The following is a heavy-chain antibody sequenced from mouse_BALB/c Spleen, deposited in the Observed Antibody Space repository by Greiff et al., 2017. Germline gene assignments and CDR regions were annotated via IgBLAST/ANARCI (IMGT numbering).Heavy chain of an antibody. CDR3: ARGDDYDRFAD. D-gene: IGHD2-4*01. J-gene: IGHJ3*01. V-gene: IGHV1-4*01. CDR2: INPSSGYT. CDR1: GYTFTSYT. Sequence: QVQLKQSGAELARPGASVKMSCKASGYTFTSYTMHWVKQRPGQGLEWIGYINPSSGYTNYNQKFKDKATLTADKSSSTAYMQLSSLTSEDSAVYYCARGDDYDRFADWGQGTLVTVSA.